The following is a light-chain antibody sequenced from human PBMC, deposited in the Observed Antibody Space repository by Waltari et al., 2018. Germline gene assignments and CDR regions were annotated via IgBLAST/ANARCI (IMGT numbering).Light chain of an antibody. J-gene: IGLJ3*02. CDR2: AVS. Sequence: QSALTQPPSVSGSPGQSVTISCTGTSNDVGSYNRVSWYQQPPGTAPKLMIYAVSNRPSGVPDRFSGSKSGNTASLTISGLQPEDEADYSCNSFTTSTTWVFGGGTRVTVL. CDR3: NSFTTSTTWV. V-gene: IGLV2-18*02. CDR1: SNDVGSYNR.